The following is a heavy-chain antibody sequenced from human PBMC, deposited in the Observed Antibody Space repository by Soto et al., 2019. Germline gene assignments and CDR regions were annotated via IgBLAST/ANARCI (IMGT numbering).Heavy chain of an antibody. V-gene: IGHV4-30-4*01. J-gene: IGHJ4*02. CDR1: GGSISSGDYY. Sequence: LSLTCTVSGGSISSGDYYWSWIRQPPGKGLEWIGYIYYSGSTYYNPSLKSRVTISVDTSKNQFSLKLSSVTAADTAVYYCARDPGYYDSSGYYGYWGQGTLVTVS. CDR3: ARDPGYYDSSGYYGY. CDR2: IYYSGST. D-gene: IGHD3-22*01.